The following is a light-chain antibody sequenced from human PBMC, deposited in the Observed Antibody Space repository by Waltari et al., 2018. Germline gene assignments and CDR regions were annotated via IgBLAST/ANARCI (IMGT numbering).Light chain of an antibody. Sequence: FMLTQPQSVSESPGKTVTISCTRSSGFIVSNYVQWYKQRPGSSPTTVIYDDNQRPSGVPDRLSGSIDSSSNSASLTISGLRTEDEADYYCQSYDSDTQVFGGGTKLTVV. J-gene: IGLJ2*01. V-gene: IGLV6-57*01. CDR3: QSYDSDTQV. CDR2: DDN. CDR1: SGFIVSNY.